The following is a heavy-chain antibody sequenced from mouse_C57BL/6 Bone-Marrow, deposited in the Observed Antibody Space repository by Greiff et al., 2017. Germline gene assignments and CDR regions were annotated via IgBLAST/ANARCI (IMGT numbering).Heavy chain of an antibody. D-gene: IGHD2-12*01. J-gene: IGHJ2*01. CDR3: ARFASYVTGGYYFDY. Sequence: VQLQQSGAELLKPGASVKLSCKATGYTFTGYWIEWVKQRPGHGLEWIGEILPGSGSTNYNEKFKGKATFTADTSSNTAYMQLSSLTTEDSAIYYCARFASYVTGGYYFDYWGQGTTLTVSS. V-gene: IGHV1-9*01. CDR1: GYTFTGYW. CDR2: ILPGSGST.